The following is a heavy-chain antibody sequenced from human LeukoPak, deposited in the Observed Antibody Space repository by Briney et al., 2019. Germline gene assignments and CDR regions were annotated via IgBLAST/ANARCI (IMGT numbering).Heavy chain of an antibody. D-gene: IGHD3-22*01. J-gene: IGHJ4*02. Sequence: SETLSFTCAVYGGSFSGYYWSWIRQPPGKGLEWIGEINHSGSTNYNPSLKSRVTISVDTSKNQFSLKLSSVTAADTAVYYCARRDSSGYPDYWGQGTLVTVSS. V-gene: IGHV4-34*01. CDR2: INHSGST. CDR3: ARRDSSGYPDY. CDR1: GGSFSGYY.